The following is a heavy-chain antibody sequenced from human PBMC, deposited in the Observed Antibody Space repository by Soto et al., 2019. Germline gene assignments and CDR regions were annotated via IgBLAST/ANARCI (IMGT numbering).Heavy chain of an antibody. Sequence: QVQLVQSGAEVKKPGASVKVSCKASGYTFTSYDINWVRQATGQGLEWLGWMNPNSGNTGYAQKFQGSATMTMNTSISAAHMELPRLASEDTTVYYSAREKTSYGVVVWGQATTVTASS. CDR2: MNPNSGNT. J-gene: IGHJ6*02. CDR3: AREKTSYGVVV. CDR1: GYTFTSYD. V-gene: IGHV1-8*01.